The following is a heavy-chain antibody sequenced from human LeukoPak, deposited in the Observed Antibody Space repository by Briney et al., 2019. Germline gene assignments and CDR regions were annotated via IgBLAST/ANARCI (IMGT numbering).Heavy chain of an antibody. CDR1: GGSISSYY. CDR3: ARSQARRQWELPVPFFDY. J-gene: IGHJ4*02. Sequence: PSETLSLTCTVSGGSISSYYWSWIRQPPGKGLEWIGYIYYSGSTNYNPSLKSRVTISVDTSKNQFSLKLSSVTAADTAVYYCARSQARRQWELPVPFFDYWGQGTLVTVSS. D-gene: IGHD1-26*01. CDR2: IYYSGST. V-gene: IGHV4-59*01.